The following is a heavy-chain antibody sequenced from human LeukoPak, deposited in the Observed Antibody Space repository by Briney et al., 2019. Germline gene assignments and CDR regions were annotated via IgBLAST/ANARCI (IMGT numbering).Heavy chain of an antibody. CDR1: GYTFTSYD. Sequence: ASVKVPXKASGYTFTSYDINWVRQAPGQGLEWMGWMNPNSGNTGYAQKFQGRVTITRNTSISTAYMELSSLRSEDTAVYYCARRTLGSRRNWFDPWGQGTLVTVSS. CDR2: MNPNSGNT. CDR3: ARRTLGSRRNWFDP. V-gene: IGHV1-8*03. J-gene: IGHJ5*02.